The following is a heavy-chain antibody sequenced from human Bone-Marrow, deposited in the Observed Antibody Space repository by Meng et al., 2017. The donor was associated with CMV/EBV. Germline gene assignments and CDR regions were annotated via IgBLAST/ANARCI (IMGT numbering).Heavy chain of an antibody. J-gene: IGHJ4*02. Sequence: GESLKISCAASGFTFSSYAMHWVRQAPGKGLEWVAVISYDGSNKYYADSVKGRFTISRDNCKNTLYLQMNSLRAEDTAVYYCASIVGASIDYWGQGTLVTVSS. D-gene: IGHD1-26*01. CDR1: GFTFSSYA. V-gene: IGHV3-30*04. CDR2: ISYDGSNK. CDR3: ASIVGASIDY.